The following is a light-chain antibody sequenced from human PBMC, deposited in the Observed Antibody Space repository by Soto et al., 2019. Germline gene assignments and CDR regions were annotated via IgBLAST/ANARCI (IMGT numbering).Light chain of an antibody. CDR3: QQYSSYSRT. CDR1: QTRSNSY. CDR2: GVY. V-gene: IGKV3-20*01. J-gene: IGKJ1*01. Sequence: IVLTQSPGTLSLSPGERATLSCRASQTRSNSYLAWYQHKSGQAPRLLIYGVYTRASGIPDRFSGSGSGTEFTLTITRLEPEGSAVYYCQQYSSYSRTFGQGTKVDIK.